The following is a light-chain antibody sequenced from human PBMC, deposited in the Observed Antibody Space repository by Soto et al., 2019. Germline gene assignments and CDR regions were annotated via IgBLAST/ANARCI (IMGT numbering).Light chain of an antibody. CDR2: DVT. Sequence: QSVLTQPASLSGSPGQSITISCAGTSSDIGFYNYVSWYQQHPGQAPKLIIYDVTHRPTGVSDRFSGSKSGSAAALTISGLQPADEADYYCGSHRNSNIFVFGTGTKVTVL. CDR1: SSDIGFYNY. J-gene: IGLJ1*01. CDR3: GSHRNSNIFV. V-gene: IGLV2-14*03.